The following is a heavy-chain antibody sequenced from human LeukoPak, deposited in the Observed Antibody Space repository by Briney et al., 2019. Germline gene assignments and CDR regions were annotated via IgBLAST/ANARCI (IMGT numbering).Heavy chain of an antibody. CDR2: IYYSGST. CDR1: GGSFSAYY. J-gene: IGHJ4*02. Sequence: SETLSLTCAVYGGSFSAYYWSWIRQPPGKGLEWIGYIYYSGSTNYNPSLKSRVTISVDTSKNQFSLKLSSVTAADTAVYYCALKSYPAQNFDYWGQGTLVTVSS. CDR3: ALKSYPAQNFDY. V-gene: IGHV4-59*01.